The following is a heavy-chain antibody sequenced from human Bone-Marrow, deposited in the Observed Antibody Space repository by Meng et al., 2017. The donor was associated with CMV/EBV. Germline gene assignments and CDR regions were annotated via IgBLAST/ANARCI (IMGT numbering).Heavy chain of an antibody. CDR1: GYTFTSNG. V-gene: IGHV1-18*01. Sequence: VQSDDEVKKPGVSVKFHYKAFGYTFTSNGISWVRQAPGQGLEWMGWISAYNGNTNYAQKLQGRVTMTTDTSTSTAYMELRSLRSDDTAVYYCARGHGDYFDYWGQGTLVTVSS. J-gene: IGHJ4*02. CDR2: ISAYNGNT. CDR3: ARGHGDYFDY. D-gene: IGHD4-17*01.